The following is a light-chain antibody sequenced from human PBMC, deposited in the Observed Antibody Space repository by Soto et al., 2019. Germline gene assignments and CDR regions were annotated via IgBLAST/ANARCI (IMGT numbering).Light chain of an antibody. J-gene: IGLJ1*01. CDR3: QVWDSSSDLDV. Sequence: SYELTQPPSVSVAPGQTARITCGGNKIGGKSVHWYQQKPGQAPVLVVYDDSDRPSGIPERFSGSNSGNTATLTISRVEAGDEADYYCQVWDSSSDLDVFGTGTKVTVL. V-gene: IGLV3-21*02. CDR2: DDS. CDR1: KIGGKS.